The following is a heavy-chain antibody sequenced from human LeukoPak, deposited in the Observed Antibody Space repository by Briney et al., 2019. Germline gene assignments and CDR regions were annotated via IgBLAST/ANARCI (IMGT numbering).Heavy chain of an antibody. Sequence: SETLSLTCTVSGGSISSGGYYWSWIRQHPGKGLKWIGYIYYSGSTYYNPSLKSRVTISVDTSKNQFSLKLSSVTAADTAVYYCASQNYYDSPVDYWGQGTLVTVSS. CDR1: GGSISSGGYY. CDR2: IYYSGST. V-gene: IGHV4-31*03. D-gene: IGHD3-22*01. CDR3: ASQNYYDSPVDY. J-gene: IGHJ4*02.